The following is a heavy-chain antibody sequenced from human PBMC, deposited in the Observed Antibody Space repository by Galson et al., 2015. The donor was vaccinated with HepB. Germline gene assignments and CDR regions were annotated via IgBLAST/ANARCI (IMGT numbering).Heavy chain of an antibody. CDR1: GYTFTGYY. D-gene: IGHD6-19*01. V-gene: IGHV1-2*06. Sequence: SVKVSCKASGYTFTGYYMHWVRQAPGQGLEWMGRINPNSGGTNYAQKFQGRVTMTRDTSISTAYMELSRLRSDDTAVYYCARGAAVAGTGVGWFDPWGQGTLATVSS. CDR3: ARGAAVAGTGVGWFDP. CDR2: INPNSGGT. J-gene: IGHJ5*02.